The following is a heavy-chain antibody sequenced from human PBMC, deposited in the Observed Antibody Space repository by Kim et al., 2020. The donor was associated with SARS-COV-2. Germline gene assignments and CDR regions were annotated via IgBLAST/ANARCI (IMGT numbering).Heavy chain of an antibody. V-gene: IGHV3-9*01. CDR3: ARDSNYYYYYMDV. Sequence: GGSLRLSCAASGFTFNDYAMHWVRQAPGKGLEWVSGISWNGGSIGYAESVKGRFTISRDNAKNSLYLQMNGLRAEDTALYYCARDSNYYYYYMDVWGKGTTVTVAS. CDR2: ISWNGGSI. CDR1: GFTFNDYA. J-gene: IGHJ6*03.